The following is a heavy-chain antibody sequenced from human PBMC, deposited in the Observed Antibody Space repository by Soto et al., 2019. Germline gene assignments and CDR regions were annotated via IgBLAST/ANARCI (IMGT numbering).Heavy chain of an antibody. Sequence: PSETLSLTCAVYGGSFSGYYWSWIRQSPGKGLEWIGEINHSGSTNYIPSLKSRVTISVDTSKNQFSLNLSSVTASDTAMYYCAGDGLFTCGDSKMHRYFDYLCQGTLVIVSS. J-gene: IGHJ4*02. CDR1: GGSFSGYY. CDR3: AGDGLFTCGDSKMHRYFDY. D-gene: IGHD3-22*01. CDR2: INHSGST. V-gene: IGHV4-34*01.